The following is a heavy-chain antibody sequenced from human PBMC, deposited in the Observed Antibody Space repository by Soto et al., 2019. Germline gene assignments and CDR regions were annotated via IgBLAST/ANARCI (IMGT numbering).Heavy chain of an antibody. J-gene: IGHJ4*02. CDR2: IYYSGST. CDR3: ARESRYCSGGSCYFLPGIDY. V-gene: IGHV4-39*02. D-gene: IGHD2-15*01. Sequence: SVTMSLTCTVSGGSIISSIYYWGWIRQPPGKGLEWIGSIYYSGSTYYNPSLKSRVTISVDTSKNQFSLKLSSVTAADTAVYYCARESRYCSGGSCYFLPGIDYWGQGTLVTVSS. CDR1: GGSIISSIYY.